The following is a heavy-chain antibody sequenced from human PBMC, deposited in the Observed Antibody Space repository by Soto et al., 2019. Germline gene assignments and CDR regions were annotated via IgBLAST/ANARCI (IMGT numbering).Heavy chain of an antibody. CDR2: IYYSGST. D-gene: IGHD6-13*01. CDR1: GGSISSSSYY. V-gene: IGHV4-39*01. CDR3: ASRGPSGTYSSSWYGIYYYYYYGMDV. J-gene: IGHJ6*02. Sequence: SETLSLTCTVSGGSISSSSYYWGWIRQPPGKGLEWIGSIYYSGSTYYNPSLKSRVTISVDTSKNQFSLKLSSVTAADTAVYYCASRGPSGTYSSSWYGIYYYYYYGMDVWGQGTTVTVSS.